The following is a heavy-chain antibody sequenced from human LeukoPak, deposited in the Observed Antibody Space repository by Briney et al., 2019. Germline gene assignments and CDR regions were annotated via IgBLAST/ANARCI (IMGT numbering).Heavy chain of an antibody. D-gene: IGHD6-13*01. Sequence: PSETVSLTCTVSGGSVSSGSYYWSWIRQPPGKGLEWIGYIYYSGSTNYNPSLKSRVTISVDTSKNQFPLKLSSVTAADTAVYYCARGQQLDLDYWGQGTLVTVSS. J-gene: IGHJ4*02. V-gene: IGHV4-61*01. CDR2: IYYSGST. CDR1: GGSVSSGSYY. CDR3: ARGQQLDLDY.